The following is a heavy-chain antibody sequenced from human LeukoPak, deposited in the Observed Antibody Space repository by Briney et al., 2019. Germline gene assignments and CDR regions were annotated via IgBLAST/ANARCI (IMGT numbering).Heavy chain of an antibody. CDR1: GFTFSSYA. Sequence: PGGSLRLSCAASGFTFSSYAMHWVRQAPGKGLEYVSAISSNGGSTYYANSVKGRFTISRDNSKNTLYLQMGSLRAEDMAVYYCARAVAAAGTGVNWFDPWGQGTLVTVSS. CDR3: ARAVAAAGTGVNWFDP. D-gene: IGHD6-13*01. V-gene: IGHV3-64*01. CDR2: ISSNGGST. J-gene: IGHJ5*02.